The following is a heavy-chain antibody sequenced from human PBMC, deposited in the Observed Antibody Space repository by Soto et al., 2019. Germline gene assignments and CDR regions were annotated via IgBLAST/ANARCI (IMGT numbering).Heavy chain of an antibody. J-gene: IGHJ4*02. CDR1: GGSITSYY. D-gene: IGHD3-10*01. V-gene: IGHV4-59*01. CDR2: IYYNGNI. CDR3: ATGRVYFGSEY. Sequence: QVQLQESGPGLVKPLETLSLTCTVPGGSITSYYWSWVRQPPGKGLEWIGYIYYNGNINSNPSLKGRLTISLDTSKNQFSLRLSSVTAADTAVYYCATGRVYFGSEYWGQGTLVTVSS.